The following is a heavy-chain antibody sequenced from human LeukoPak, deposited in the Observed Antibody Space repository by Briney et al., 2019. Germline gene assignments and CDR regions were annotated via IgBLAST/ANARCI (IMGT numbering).Heavy chain of an antibody. V-gene: IGHV1-18*04. Sequence: GASVKVSCKASGYTFTSYSISWVRQAPGQGLEWIGCISANNGNTNYAQKLQGRVTMTTDTSTSTAYFELRSMSSEDTDVNYCAGVRAAYCSSTRCYLGYCGQGALVTVSS. CDR3: AGVRAAYCSSTRCYLGY. CDR2: ISANNGNT. CDR1: GYTFTSYS. D-gene: IGHD2-2*01. J-gene: IGHJ4*02.